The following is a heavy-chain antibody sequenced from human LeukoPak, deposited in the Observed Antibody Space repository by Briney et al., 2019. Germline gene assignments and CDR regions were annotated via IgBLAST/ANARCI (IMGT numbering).Heavy chain of an antibody. Sequence: PSETLSLTCTVSGGSISSYYWSWIRQPPGKGLEWIGYIYYSGSTNYNPSLKSRVTISVDTSKNQFSLKLSSVTAADTAVYYCARFRNPRIAATSARFYYFDYWGQGTLVNVSS. V-gene: IGHV4-59*12. CDR3: ARFRNPRIAATSARFYYFDY. J-gene: IGHJ4*02. D-gene: IGHD6-13*01. CDR1: GGSISSYY. CDR2: IYYSGST.